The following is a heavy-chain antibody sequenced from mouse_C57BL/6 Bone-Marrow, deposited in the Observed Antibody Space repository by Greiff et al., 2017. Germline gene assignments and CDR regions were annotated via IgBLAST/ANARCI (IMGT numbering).Heavy chain of an antibody. V-gene: IGHV5-4*01. Sequence: VQLKQSGGGLVKPGGSLKLSCAASGFTFSSYAMSWVRQTPEKRLEWVATISDGGSYTYYPDNVKGRFTISRDNAKNNLYLQMSHLKSEDTAMYYCARGGYSNFYFDYWGQGTTLTVSS. J-gene: IGHJ2*01. CDR3: ARGGYSNFYFDY. D-gene: IGHD2-5*01. CDR2: ISDGGSYT. CDR1: GFTFSSYA.